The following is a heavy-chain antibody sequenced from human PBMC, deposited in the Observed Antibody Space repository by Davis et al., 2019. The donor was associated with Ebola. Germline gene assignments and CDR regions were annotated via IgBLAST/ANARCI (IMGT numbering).Heavy chain of an antibody. Sequence: GGSLRLSCAASGFTFSSHEMNWVRQAPGKGLEWVGRIKSRTKGATTEYAAPVKGRFTISRDDSKNTLYLQMNSLKTEDTAVYYCRSNFDYWGQGTLVTVSS. CDR1: GFTFSSHE. CDR3: RSNFDY. V-gene: IGHV3-15*01. CDR2: IKSRTKGATT. J-gene: IGHJ4*02.